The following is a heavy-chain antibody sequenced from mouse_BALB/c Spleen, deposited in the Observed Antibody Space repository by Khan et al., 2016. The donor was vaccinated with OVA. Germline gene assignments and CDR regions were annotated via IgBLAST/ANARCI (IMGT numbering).Heavy chain of an antibody. D-gene: IGHD2-14*01. V-gene: IGHV1S136*01. Sequence: VQLQQPGPELVKPGASVKMSCKASGYTFTSYVIHWVKQKPGQGLEWIGYIYPYNDDTKSNKKFKGKAKLTSDKSSSTAYMELRSLTPEDSAVYYCARNYRYDVYFDYWGQGTTLTVSS. CDR2: IYPYNDDT. CDR1: GYTFTSYV. J-gene: IGHJ2*01. CDR3: ARNYRYDVYFDY.